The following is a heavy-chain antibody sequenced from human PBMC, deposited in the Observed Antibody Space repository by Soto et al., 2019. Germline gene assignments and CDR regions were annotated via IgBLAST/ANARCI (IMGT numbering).Heavy chain of an antibody. D-gene: IGHD3-10*01. CDR2: ISSGGSA. V-gene: IGHV3-53*02. Sequence: EVQLVETGGGLIQPGGSLRLSCAASGVTVSSNYISWVRQAPGQGLEWVSLISSGGSAYYADSVKCRFTISRDNSKNTLYLQMNRLRAEDTAVYYCASGVARGVFNYWGQGTLVSVSS. CDR1: GVTVSSNY. J-gene: IGHJ4*02. CDR3: ASGVARGVFNY.